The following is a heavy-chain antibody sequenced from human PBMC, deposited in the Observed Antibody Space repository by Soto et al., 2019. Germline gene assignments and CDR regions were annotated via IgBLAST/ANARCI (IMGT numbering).Heavy chain of an antibody. J-gene: IGHJ4*02. CDR2: ISGYTGNT. V-gene: IGHV1-18*01. Sequence: QIHLEQSRIEMKETGTSLKISCATSGYSFTNYGRSWVRQAPGQGLEWMGWISGYTGNTKYAQSFHDRVVMTADKFTSTGYLEMRNLRSNDTAVYYCARANTWVTGRVGTHWCQGTKVTVSS. D-gene: IGHD1-1*01. CDR3: ARANTWVTGRVGTH. CDR1: GYSFTNYG.